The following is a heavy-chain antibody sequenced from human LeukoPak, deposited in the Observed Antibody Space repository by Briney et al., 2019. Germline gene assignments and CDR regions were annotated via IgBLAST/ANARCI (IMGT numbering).Heavy chain of an antibody. CDR3: AKDSHQQLVTWFDP. CDR1: GFTFSSYA. V-gene: IGHV3-23*01. Sequence: GGSLRLSCAASGFTFSSYAMSWVRQAPGKGLEWVSAISGSGGSTYYADSVKGRVTISRDNSKNTLYLQMNSLRAEDTAVYYCAKDSHQQLVTWFDPWGQGTLVTVSS. J-gene: IGHJ5*02. CDR2: ISGSGGST. D-gene: IGHD6-13*01.